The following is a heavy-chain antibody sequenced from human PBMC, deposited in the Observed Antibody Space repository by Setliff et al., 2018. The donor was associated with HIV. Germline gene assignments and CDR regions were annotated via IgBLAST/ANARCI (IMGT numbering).Heavy chain of an antibody. Sequence: SETLSLTCAVSGGSISGSYWSWIRQTPGKGLEWIGKINHGGSAHFNPSLKSRLTISVDTSKNQFSLKLSSVTAADTAVYYCTTIPRGYTSNWYSASFDLGQGTLVTVSS. CDR2: INHGGSA. J-gene: IGHJ4*02. CDR3: TTIPRGYTSNWYSASFD. CDR1: GGSISGSY. D-gene: IGHD6-13*01. V-gene: IGHV4-34*01.